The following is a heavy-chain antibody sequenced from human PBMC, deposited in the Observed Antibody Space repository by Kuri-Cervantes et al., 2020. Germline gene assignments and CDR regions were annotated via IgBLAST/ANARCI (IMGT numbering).Heavy chain of an antibody. CDR3: ARDPPRSGWLSRYYYGMDV. V-gene: IGHV4-4*07. J-gene: IGHJ6*02. CDR1: GGSISSYY. D-gene: IGHD6-19*01. Sequence: SETLSLTCTASGGSISSYYWSWIRQPAGKGLEWIGRIYTSGSTNYNPSLKSRVTMSVDTSKNQFSLKLSSVTAADTAVYYCARDPPRSGWLSRYYYGMDVWGQGTTVTVSS. CDR2: IYTSGST.